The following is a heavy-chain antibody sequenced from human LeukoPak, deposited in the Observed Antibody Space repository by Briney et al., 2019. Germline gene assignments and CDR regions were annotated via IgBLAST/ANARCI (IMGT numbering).Heavy chain of an antibody. D-gene: IGHD1-1*01. CDR3: ARWKANYYYGMDV. J-gene: IGHJ6*02. V-gene: IGHV4-30-2*01. CDR1: GGSISSGGYS. CDR2: IYHSGST. Sequence: SETLSLTCAVSGGSISSGGYSWSWIRQPPGKGPEWIGYIYHSGSTNYNPSLKSRVTISVDTSKNQFSLKLSSVTAADTAVYYCARWKANYYYGMDVWGQGTTVTVSS.